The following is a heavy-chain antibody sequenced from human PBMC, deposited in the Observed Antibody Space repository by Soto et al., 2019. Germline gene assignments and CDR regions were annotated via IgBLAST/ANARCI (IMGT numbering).Heavy chain of an antibody. CDR2: IYYSGST. Sequence: QVQLQESGPGLVKPSQTLSLTCTVSGGSISSGGYYWSWIRQHPGKGLEWIGYIYYSGSTYYNPSLKSRVTISVDTSKNQFALKLSSVTAADTAVYYCARGGALDFWSGSDWFDPWGQGTLVTVSS. V-gene: IGHV4-31*03. D-gene: IGHD3-3*01. CDR3: ARGGALDFWSGSDWFDP. CDR1: GGSISSGGYY. J-gene: IGHJ5*02.